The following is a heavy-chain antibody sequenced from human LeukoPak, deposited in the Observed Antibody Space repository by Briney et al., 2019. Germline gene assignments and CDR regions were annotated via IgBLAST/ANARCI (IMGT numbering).Heavy chain of an antibody. CDR2: IYYSGSP. J-gene: IGHJ4*02. CDR3: ARESRGCSGGSCYGLNDY. V-gene: IGHV4-39*07. Sequence: SETLSLTCTVSDGSISSSSYYWGWIRQPPGKGLEWIGSIYYSGSPYYNPSLKSRFTISVDTSKNQFSLKLSSVTAADTAVYYCARESRGCSGGSCYGLNDYWGQGTLVTVSS. D-gene: IGHD2-15*01. CDR1: DGSISSSSYY.